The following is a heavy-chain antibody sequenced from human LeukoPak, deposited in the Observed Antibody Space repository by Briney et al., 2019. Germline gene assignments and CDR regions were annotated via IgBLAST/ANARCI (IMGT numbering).Heavy chain of an antibody. CDR1: GGSISSYY. CDR2: IYYSGST. V-gene: IGHV4-39*07. CDR3: ATEYSSSWSPSDAFDI. D-gene: IGHD6-13*01. J-gene: IGHJ3*02. Sequence: SETLSLTCTVSGGSISSYYWGWIRQPPGKGLEWIGSIYYSGSTYYNPSLKSRVTISVDTSRNQFSLKLSSVTAADTAVYYCATEYSSSWSPSDAFDIWGQGTMVTVSS.